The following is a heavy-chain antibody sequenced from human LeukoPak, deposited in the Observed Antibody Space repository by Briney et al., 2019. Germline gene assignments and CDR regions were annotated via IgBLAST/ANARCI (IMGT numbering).Heavy chain of an antibody. V-gene: IGHV3-66*01. CDR3: AREGGHTYYYDSSGYYSY. Sequence: GGSLRLSCAASGFTARSNNMSGVREAPGKGLGWVSVIYSGGSTSYADSVKGRFTISRDSSKNTLYLQMNSLRAEDTAVYYCAREGGHTYYYDSSGYYSYWGQGTLVTVSS. J-gene: IGHJ4*02. D-gene: IGHD3-22*01. CDR2: IYSGGST. CDR1: GFTARSNN.